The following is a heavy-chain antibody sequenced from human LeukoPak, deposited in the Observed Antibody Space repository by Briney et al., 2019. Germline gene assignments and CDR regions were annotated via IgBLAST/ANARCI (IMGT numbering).Heavy chain of an antibody. CDR1: GYSFTSYW. D-gene: IGHD3-3*01. CDR2: IYPGDSDT. Sequence: GESLKISCKGSGYSFTSYWIGLVRQMPGKGLEWMRIIYPGDSDTRYSPSFQGPVTISADKSISTAYLQWSSLKASDTAMYYCARGVLTIFGAGSPHAEYFQHWGQGTLVTVSS. CDR3: ARGVLTIFGAGSPHAEYFQH. V-gene: IGHV5-51*01. J-gene: IGHJ1*01.